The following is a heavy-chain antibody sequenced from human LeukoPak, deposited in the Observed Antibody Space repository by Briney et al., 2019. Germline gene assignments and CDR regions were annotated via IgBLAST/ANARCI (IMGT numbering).Heavy chain of an antibody. J-gene: IGHJ4*02. Sequence: GGSLRLSCAASGFTFSSYSMNWVRQAPGKGVEWVSSISSSSSYIYYADSVKGRFTISRDNAKNSLYLQMNSLRAEDTAVYYCARESTTKGFDYWGQGTLVTVSS. D-gene: IGHD4-11*01. V-gene: IGHV3-21*01. CDR1: GFTFSSYS. CDR2: ISSSSSYI. CDR3: ARESTTKGFDY.